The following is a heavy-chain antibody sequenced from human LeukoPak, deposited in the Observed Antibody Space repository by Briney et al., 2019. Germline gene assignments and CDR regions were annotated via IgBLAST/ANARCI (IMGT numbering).Heavy chain of an antibody. D-gene: IGHD3-10*01. Sequence: ASVKVSCKASGYTFTGYYMHWVRKAPGQGLEWMGWINPNSGGTNYAQKFQGWVTMTRDTSISTAYMELSRLRSDDTAVYYCASSRYGSTWFDPWGQGTLVTVSS. V-gene: IGHV1-2*04. J-gene: IGHJ5*02. CDR3: ASSRYGSTWFDP. CDR1: GYTFTGYY. CDR2: INPNSGGT.